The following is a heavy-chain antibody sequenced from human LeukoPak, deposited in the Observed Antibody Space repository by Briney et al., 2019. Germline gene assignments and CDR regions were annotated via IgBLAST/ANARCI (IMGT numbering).Heavy chain of an antibody. CDR2: ISSSGSTI. Sequence: PGGSLRLSCAASGFTFSDYYMSWIRQAPGKGLEWVSYISSSGSTIYYADSVKGRFTISRDNAKNSLYLQMNGLRAEDTAVYYCARRGSYCSSTSCYRWFDPWGQGTLVTVSS. J-gene: IGHJ5*02. V-gene: IGHV3-11*01. CDR3: ARRGSYCSSTSCYRWFDP. D-gene: IGHD2-2*01. CDR1: GFTFSDYY.